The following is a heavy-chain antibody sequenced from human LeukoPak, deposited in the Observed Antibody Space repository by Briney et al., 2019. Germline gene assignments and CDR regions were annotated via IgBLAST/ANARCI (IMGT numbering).Heavy chain of an antibody. V-gene: IGHV3-23*01. CDR2: ISGSGGST. Sequence: GGSLRLSCAASGFTFSSYAMSWVRQAPGKGLEWVSAISGSGGSTYYADSVKGRFTISRDNSKNTLYLQMNSLRAEDTAVYYCAKTLGNDSSSWYQPRYYYYCMDVWGQGTTVTVSS. J-gene: IGHJ6*02. D-gene: IGHD6-13*01. CDR1: GFTFSSYA. CDR3: AKTLGNDSSSWYQPRYYYYCMDV.